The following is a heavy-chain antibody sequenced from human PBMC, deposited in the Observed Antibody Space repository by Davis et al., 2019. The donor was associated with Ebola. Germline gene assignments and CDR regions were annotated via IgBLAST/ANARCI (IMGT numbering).Heavy chain of an antibody. CDR3: ARGGLLWFGDNYYYGMDV. Sequence: ASVKVSCKASGYTFTSYGISWVRQAPGQGLEWMGWISAYNGNTNYAQKLQGRVTMTTDTSTSTAYMELSRLRSDDTVVYYCARGGLLWFGDNYYYGMDVWGQGTTVTVSS. V-gene: IGHV1-18*01. CDR2: ISAYNGNT. J-gene: IGHJ6*02. D-gene: IGHD3-10*01. CDR1: GYTFTSYG.